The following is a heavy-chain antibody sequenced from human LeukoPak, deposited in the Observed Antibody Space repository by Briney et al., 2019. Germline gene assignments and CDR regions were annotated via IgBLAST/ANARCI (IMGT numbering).Heavy chain of an antibody. D-gene: IGHD5-18*01. CDR2: LSSDGTNK. Sequence: SRKASGGTFNSYAVHWVRQAPGKGLGWVAGLSSDGTNKYYADSVQGRFTISRDTSKNTLYLLMNSLRGEDTAVYYCARDQIRYSNSPEALDLWGQGTLVSVSS. CDR1: GGTFNSYA. CDR3: ARDQIRYSNSPEALDL. J-gene: IGHJ3*01. V-gene: IGHV3-30-3*01.